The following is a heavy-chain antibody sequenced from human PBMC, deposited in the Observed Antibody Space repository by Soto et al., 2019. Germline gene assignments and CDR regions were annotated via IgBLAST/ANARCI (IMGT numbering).Heavy chain of an antibody. Sequence: LRLSCAASGFTFSSYGMHWVRQAPGKGLEWVAVIWYDGSNKYYADSVKGRFTISRDNSKNTLYLQMNSLRAEDTAVYYCARDSGYSAFDIWGQGTMVTVSS. D-gene: IGHD3-22*01. CDR1: GFTFSSYG. CDR3: ARDSGYSAFDI. V-gene: IGHV3-33*01. J-gene: IGHJ3*02. CDR2: IWYDGSNK.